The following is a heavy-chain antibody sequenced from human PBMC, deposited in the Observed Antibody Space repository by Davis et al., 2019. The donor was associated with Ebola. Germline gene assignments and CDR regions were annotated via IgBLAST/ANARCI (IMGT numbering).Heavy chain of an antibody. D-gene: IGHD4-11*01. CDR1: GFISGNYG. CDR2: INNTGET. CDR3: PVGHYSSPNG. V-gene: IGHV3-23*05. J-gene: IGHJ4*02. Sequence: GESLKISCAASGFISGNYGMYLVRQAPGKGLEWISLINNTGETYYIESVRGRFTISRDISTNTFYLQMNSLRAEDTAVYYCPVGHYSSPNGWGQGVLVTVSS.